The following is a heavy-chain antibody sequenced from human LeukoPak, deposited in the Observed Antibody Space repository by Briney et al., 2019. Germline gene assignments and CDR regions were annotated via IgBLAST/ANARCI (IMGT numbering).Heavy chain of an antibody. J-gene: IGHJ2*01. CDR2: ISGSGGST. D-gene: IGHD4-17*01. V-gene: IGHV3-23*01. Sequence: GGSLRLSCAASGFFFNTNAMSWVRQAPGMGLEWVSAISGSGGSTYYADSVKGRFTISRDNSKNTLYLQMNSLRAEDTAVYYCAKGSYGDSPYWYYNLWGRGTLVTVSS. CDR3: AKGSYGDSPYWYYNL. CDR1: GFFFNTNA.